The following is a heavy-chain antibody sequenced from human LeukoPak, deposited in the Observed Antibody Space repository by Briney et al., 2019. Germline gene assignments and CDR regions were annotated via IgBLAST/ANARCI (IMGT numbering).Heavy chain of an antibody. V-gene: IGHV3-74*01. CDR3: VREMGAPDDAFDI. CDR1: GFNFSSYW. D-gene: IGHD1-26*01. CDR2: IHSDGSST. Sequence: GGSLRLSCAASGFNFSSYWMHWVRQAPGKGLVCVSRIHSDGSSTTYADSVKGRFTISRDNAKNTLYLQMNSLRAEDTAVYYCVREMGAPDDAFDIWGQGTMVTVSS. J-gene: IGHJ3*02.